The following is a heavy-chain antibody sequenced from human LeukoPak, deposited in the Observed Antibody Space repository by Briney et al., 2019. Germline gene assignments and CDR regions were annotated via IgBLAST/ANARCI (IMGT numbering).Heavy chain of an antibody. J-gene: IGHJ4*02. V-gene: IGHV3-23*01. CDR1: GFTFSSCA. Sequence: GGSLRLSCAASGFTFSSCAMNWVRQAPGKGLEWVSTISGSGGSTYYADSVKGRFTISRDNSKNTLYLQMNSLRAEDTAVYYCAKSHYASGSSWFDYWGQGTLVTVSS. D-gene: IGHD3-10*01. CDR3: AKSHYASGSSWFDY. CDR2: ISGSGGST.